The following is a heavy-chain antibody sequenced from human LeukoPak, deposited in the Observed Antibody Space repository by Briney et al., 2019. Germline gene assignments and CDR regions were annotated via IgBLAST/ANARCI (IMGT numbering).Heavy chain of an antibody. J-gene: IGHJ4*02. V-gene: IGHV4-31*03. CDR2: IYYGGSS. CDR3: ASQAATTEEPFDF. CDR1: GVSISSGGYY. Sequence: KPSETLSLTCTVSGVSISSGGYYWSWIRQHPGKGLEWIGYIYYGGSSYYNPSLKSRIAISVDTSKTQFSLQLSSVTAADTAVYYCASQAATTEEPFDFWGQGTLVTVSS. D-gene: IGHD6-25*01.